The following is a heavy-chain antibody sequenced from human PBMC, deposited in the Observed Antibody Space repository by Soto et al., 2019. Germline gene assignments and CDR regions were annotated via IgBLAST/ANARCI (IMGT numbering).Heavy chain of an antibody. CDR2: ISGSGGST. CDR3: GNNPHPEPTSF. CDR1: GFTFSSYA. Sequence: PGGSLRLSCAASGFTFSSYAMSWGRQAPGKGLEWVSAISGSGGSTYYADSVKGRFTISRDNSKNTLYLQMNSLRAEDTAVYYYGNNPHPEPTSFWGQGTLVTGSS. D-gene: IGHD1-1*01. J-gene: IGHJ4*01. V-gene: IGHV3-23*01.